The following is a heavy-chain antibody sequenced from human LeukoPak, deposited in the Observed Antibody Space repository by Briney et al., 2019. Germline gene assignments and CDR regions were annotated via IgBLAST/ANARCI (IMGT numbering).Heavy chain of an antibody. Sequence: ASVKVSCKASGYSFTSHGINWVRQAPGQGFEWMGWINPNSGGTNYAQKFQGRVTMTRDTSISTAYMELSRLRSDDTAVYYCARDHGSEGLIWGQGTMVTVSS. V-gene: IGHV1-2*02. CDR1: GYSFTSHG. CDR2: INPNSGGT. D-gene: IGHD3-10*01. J-gene: IGHJ3*02. CDR3: ARDHGSEGLI.